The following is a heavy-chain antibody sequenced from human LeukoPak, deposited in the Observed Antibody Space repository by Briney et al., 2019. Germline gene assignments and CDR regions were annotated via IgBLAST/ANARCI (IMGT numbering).Heavy chain of an antibody. V-gene: IGHV3-49*04. CDR1: GFTFRDYA. CDR2: IRSKAYGGTT. D-gene: IGHD6-13*01. J-gene: IGHJ4*02. CDR3: TRDLGAAAAQTIDY. Sequence: SLRLSCTASGFTFRDYAMSWVRQAPGKGLDGVGCIRSKAYGGTTEYAASVKGRFTISRDDSKSIAYLQMNSLKTEDTAVYYCTRDLGAAAAQTIDYWGQGTLVTVSS.